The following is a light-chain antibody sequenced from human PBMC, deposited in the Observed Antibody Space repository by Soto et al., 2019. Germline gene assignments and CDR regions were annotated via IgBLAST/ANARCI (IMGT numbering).Light chain of an antibody. Sequence: ENVLTQSPATLSLSPGARATLSCWASQSVSNRYLAWYQQKPGQAPRLLIYGASSRATGIPDRFSGIGSGTDFTLTISRLEPEDFAVYYCQQYDSSWTFGQGTKVDIK. CDR1: QSVSNRY. V-gene: IGKV3-20*01. CDR2: GAS. J-gene: IGKJ1*01. CDR3: QQYDSSWT.